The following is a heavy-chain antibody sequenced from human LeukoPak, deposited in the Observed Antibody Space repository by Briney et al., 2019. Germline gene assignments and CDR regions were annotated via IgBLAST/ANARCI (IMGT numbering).Heavy chain of an antibody. V-gene: IGHV4-4*07. Sequence: PSETLSLTCTVSGGSISSYYRSWIRQPAGKGLEWIGRIYTSGSTNYNPSLKSRVTMSVDTSKNQFSLKLTSVTAADTAVYYCARDVHQLGYYFHYMDVWGKGTTVTVSS. D-gene: IGHD6-13*01. CDR1: GGSISSYY. CDR2: IYTSGST. CDR3: ARDVHQLGYYFHYMDV. J-gene: IGHJ6*03.